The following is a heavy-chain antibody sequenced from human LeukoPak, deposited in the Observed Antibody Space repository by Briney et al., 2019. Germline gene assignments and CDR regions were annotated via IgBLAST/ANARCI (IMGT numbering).Heavy chain of an antibody. Sequence: PSETLSLTCAVYGGSFSGYYWSWIRQPPGKGLEWIGEINHGGSTNYNPSLKSRVTISVDTSKNQFSLKLSSVTAADTAVYYCARGDSSSVLYYYYYMDVWGKGTTVTVSS. CDR1: GGSFSGYY. CDR3: ARGDSSSVLYYYYYMDV. V-gene: IGHV4-34*01. J-gene: IGHJ6*03. CDR2: INHGGST. D-gene: IGHD6-6*01.